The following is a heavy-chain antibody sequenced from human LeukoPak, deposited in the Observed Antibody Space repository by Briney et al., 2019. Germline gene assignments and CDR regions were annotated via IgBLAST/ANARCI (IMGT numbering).Heavy chain of an antibody. Sequence: GASEKVSCKAFGYTFTGYWMHWVRQAPGQVPEWMGVISPSGGSTIYAQKFKGRVTLTRDMSTSTDYLELSSLRSEDTAVYYCARDNSVRDEAWWFNPWGQGTLVTVSS. CDR3: ARDNSVRDEAWWFNP. J-gene: IGHJ5*02. CDR1: GYTFTGYW. D-gene: IGHD5-24*01. V-gene: IGHV1-46*01. CDR2: ISPSGGST.